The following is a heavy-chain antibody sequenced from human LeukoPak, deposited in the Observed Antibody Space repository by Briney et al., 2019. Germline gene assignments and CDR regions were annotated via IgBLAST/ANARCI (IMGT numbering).Heavy chain of an antibody. CDR1: GFTFSSYN. Sequence: PGGSLRLSCAASGFTFSSYNMNWVRQAPGKGLEWVSYISSRSSTIYYADSVKGRFTISRDNAKNSLYLQMNSLRAEDTAVYYCARAGLKGWEPLQAFDYWGQGTLVTVSS. V-gene: IGHV3-48*04. D-gene: IGHD1-26*01. CDR3: ARAGLKGWEPLQAFDY. J-gene: IGHJ4*02. CDR2: ISSRSSTI.